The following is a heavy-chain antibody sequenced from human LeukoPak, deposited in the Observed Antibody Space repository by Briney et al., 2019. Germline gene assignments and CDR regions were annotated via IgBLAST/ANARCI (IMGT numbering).Heavy chain of an antibody. Sequence: ASVKVSCKASGYTFTSYGISWVRQAPGQGLEWMGWINTNTGNPTYAQGFTGRFVFSLDTSVSTAYLQISSLKAEDTAVYYCARETPSGWPAFDIWGQGTMVTVSS. CDR3: ARETPSGWPAFDI. J-gene: IGHJ3*02. CDR2: INTNTGNP. V-gene: IGHV7-4-1*02. CDR1: GYTFTSYG. D-gene: IGHD6-25*01.